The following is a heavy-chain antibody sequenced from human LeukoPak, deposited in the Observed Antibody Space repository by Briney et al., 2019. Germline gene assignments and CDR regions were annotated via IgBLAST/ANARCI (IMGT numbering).Heavy chain of an antibody. CDR3: ARGADGVSSNSRGWFDP. CDR2: ISSSGSTI. J-gene: IGHJ5*02. Sequence: GGSPRLSCAASGFTFSSYEMNWVRQAPGKGLEWVPYISSSGSTIYYADSVKGRFTISRDNARNSLYLQMNTLRAEDTAVYSCARGADGVSSNSRGWFDPWGQGTLVTVSS. D-gene: IGHD2-15*01. V-gene: IGHV3-48*03. CDR1: GFTFSSYE.